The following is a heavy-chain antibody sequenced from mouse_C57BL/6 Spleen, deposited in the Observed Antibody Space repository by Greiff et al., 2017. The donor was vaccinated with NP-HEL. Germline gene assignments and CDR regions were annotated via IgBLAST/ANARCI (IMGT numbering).Heavy chain of an antibody. Sequence: VQLQQSGAELVRPGASVKLSCKASGYTFTDYYINWVKQRPGQGLEWIARIYPGSGNTYYNEKFKGKATLTAEKSSSTAYMQLSSLTSEDSAVYFCAIGGGSDYWGQGTTLTVSS. CDR1: GYTFTDYY. J-gene: IGHJ2*01. D-gene: IGHD1-1*02. CDR2: IYPGSGNT. V-gene: IGHV1-76*01. CDR3: AIGGGSDY.